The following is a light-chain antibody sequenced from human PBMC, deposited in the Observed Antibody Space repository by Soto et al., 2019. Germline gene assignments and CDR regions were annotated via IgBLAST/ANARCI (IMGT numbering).Light chain of an antibody. Sequence: IQMTQSPSTLSASVGDRVTISCRASQSVSTWLAWYQQKPGKAPQLLIYDVSTLQSGVPTRFSGSGSGTEFTLTISSLQPDDFATYYCQQYNTFSQTFGQGTKVDSK. CDR1: QSVSTW. CDR2: DVS. J-gene: IGKJ1*01. CDR3: QQYNTFSQT. V-gene: IGKV1-5*01.